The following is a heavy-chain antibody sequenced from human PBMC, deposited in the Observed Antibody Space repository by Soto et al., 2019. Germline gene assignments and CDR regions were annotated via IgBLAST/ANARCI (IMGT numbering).Heavy chain of an antibody. CDR2: IFSGGTT. Sequence: EVQLVETGGGFIQPGGSLRLSCAASGFSVSSNYMSWVRQAPGKGLEWVSVIFSGGTTSYADSVKGRYTISRDNSKNTLYLQMNSLRAEDTAVYYCTRDRGFGLNWFDPWGQGTLVTVSS. CDR1: GFSVSSNY. D-gene: IGHD3-10*01. CDR3: TRDRGFGLNWFDP. J-gene: IGHJ5*02. V-gene: IGHV3-53*02.